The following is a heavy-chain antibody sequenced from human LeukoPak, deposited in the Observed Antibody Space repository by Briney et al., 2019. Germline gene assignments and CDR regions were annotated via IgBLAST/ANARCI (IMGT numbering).Heavy chain of an antibody. CDR2: INPNSGGT. CDR1: GYTFTGYY. Sequence: GASVKVSCKASGYTFTGYYMHWVRQAPGQGLEWMGWINPNSGGTNYAQKFQGRVTMTRDTSISTAYMELSRLRSDDTAVYYCARTSGSYFLGPFDYWGQGTLVTVSS. CDR3: ARTSGSYFLGPFDY. J-gene: IGHJ4*02. D-gene: IGHD1-26*01. V-gene: IGHV1-2*02.